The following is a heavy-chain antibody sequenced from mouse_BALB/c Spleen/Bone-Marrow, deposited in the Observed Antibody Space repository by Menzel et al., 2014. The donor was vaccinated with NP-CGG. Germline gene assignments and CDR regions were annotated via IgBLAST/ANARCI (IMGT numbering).Heavy chain of an antibody. CDR1: GYTFTDYA. D-gene: IGHD1-3*01. Sequence: VQLQQSGPELVRPGVSVKISCKGSGYTFTDYAMHRVKQSHAKSLEWIGVISTYSGNTNYNQKFKGKATMTVDKSSSTAYMELARLTSEDSAIYYCARRTNLQGDFDVWGAGTTVTVSS. CDR2: ISTYSGNT. CDR3: ARRTNLQGDFDV. J-gene: IGHJ1*01. V-gene: IGHV1-67*01.